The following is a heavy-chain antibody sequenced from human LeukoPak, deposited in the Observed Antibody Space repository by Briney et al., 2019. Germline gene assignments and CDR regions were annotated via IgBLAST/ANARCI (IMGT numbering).Heavy chain of an antibody. CDR3: ARGGGYRLDY. D-gene: IGHD6-25*01. CDR1: GFTFRGYG. J-gene: IGHJ4*02. V-gene: IGHV3-74*01. Sequence: QAGGSLRLSCAASGFTFRGYGMHWVRQTPGKGLEWVSAIETDGSATTYADSVEGRFSIPRDNAKNILYLQMNSLRVEDTAVYYCARGGGYRLDYWGQGTLVTVSS. CDR2: IETDGSAT.